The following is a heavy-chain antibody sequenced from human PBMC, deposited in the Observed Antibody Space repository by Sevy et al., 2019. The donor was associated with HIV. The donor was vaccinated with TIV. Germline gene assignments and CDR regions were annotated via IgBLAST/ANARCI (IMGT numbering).Heavy chain of an antibody. D-gene: IGHD1-26*01. CDR1: GGSVSTYY. V-gene: IGHV4-59*02. CDR3: AGDWGGNYVYYFDY. CDR2: FHYSGNS. Sequence: SETLSLTCTVSGGSVSTYYWSWIRQPPGKGLEWIGYFHYSGNSNYNSSLKSRVTISVDTSKNQFSLKLTSVTAADTAVYYCAGDWGGNYVYYFDYWGQGTLVTVSS. J-gene: IGHJ4*02.